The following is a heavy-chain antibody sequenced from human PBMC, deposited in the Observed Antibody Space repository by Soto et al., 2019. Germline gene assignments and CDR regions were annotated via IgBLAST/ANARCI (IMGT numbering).Heavy chain of an antibody. J-gene: IGHJ4*02. CDR2: ISYDGSNK. V-gene: IGHV3-30*18. Sequence: PGGSLRLSCAASGFTFSSYGMHWVRQAPGKGLEWVAVISYDGSNKYYADSVKGRFTISRDNSKNTLYLQMNSLRAEDTAVYYCAKEYYALDYWGQGTLVTVSS. CDR3: AKEYYALDY. CDR1: GFTFSSYG. D-gene: IGHD2-2*01.